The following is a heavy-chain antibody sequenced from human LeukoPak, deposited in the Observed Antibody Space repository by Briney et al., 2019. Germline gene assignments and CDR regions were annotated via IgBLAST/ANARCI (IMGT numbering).Heavy chain of an antibody. J-gene: IGHJ6*02. CDR2: ISGSGGST. Sequence: GGSLRLSCAASGFTFSSYAMSWVRQAPGKGLEWVSAISGSGGSTYYADSVKGRFTISRDNSKNTLYLQMNSLRAEDTAVYYCAKDRAWEVQLWLRRLGVWGQGTTVTVSS. CDR3: AKDRAWEVQLWLRRLGV. D-gene: IGHD5-18*01. V-gene: IGHV3-23*01. CDR1: GFTFSSYA.